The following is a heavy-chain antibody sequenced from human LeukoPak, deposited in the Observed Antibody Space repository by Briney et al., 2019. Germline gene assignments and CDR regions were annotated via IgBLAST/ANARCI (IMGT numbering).Heavy chain of an antibody. J-gene: IGHJ4*02. CDR1: GGSFSGYY. D-gene: IGHD2-15*01. CDR2: INHSGST. CDR3: ARGVVVVVGGENFDY. V-gene: IGHV4-34*01. Sequence: SETLSLTCAVYGGSFSGYYWSWIRQPPGKGLEWIGEINHSGSTNHNPSLKSRVTISVDTSKNQFSLKLSSVTAADTAVYCCARGVVVVVGGENFDYWGQGTLVTVSS.